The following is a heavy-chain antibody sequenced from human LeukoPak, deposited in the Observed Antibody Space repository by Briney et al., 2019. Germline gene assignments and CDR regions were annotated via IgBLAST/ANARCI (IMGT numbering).Heavy chain of an antibody. D-gene: IGHD3-22*01. V-gene: IGHV3-48*03. CDR3: ARDTRRAAYYYDSSGYAFDY. CDR1: GFTFSSYE. J-gene: IGHJ4*02. CDR2: ICSSGSTI. Sequence: GGSLRLSCAASGFTFSSYEMNWVRQAPGKGLEWVSYICSSGSTIYYADSVKGRFTISRDNAKNSLYLQMNGLRAEDTAVYYCARDTRRAAYYYDSSGYAFDYWGQGTLVTVSS.